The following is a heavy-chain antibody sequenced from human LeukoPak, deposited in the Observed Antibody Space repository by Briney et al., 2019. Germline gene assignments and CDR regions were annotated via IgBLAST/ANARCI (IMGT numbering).Heavy chain of an antibody. D-gene: IGHD3-3*01. CDR2: INPNSGGT. V-gene: IGHV1-2*02. J-gene: IGHJ6*03. CDR1: GYTFTGYH. Sequence: GASVKVSFKASGYTFTGYHMHWVRQAPGQGLEWMGWINPNSGGTNYAQKFQGRVTMTRDTSISTAYMELSRLRSDDTAVYYCARWSGGGTYYDFWSGYSSYYYYMDVWGKGTTVTVSS. CDR3: ARWSGGGTYYDFWSGYSSYYYYMDV.